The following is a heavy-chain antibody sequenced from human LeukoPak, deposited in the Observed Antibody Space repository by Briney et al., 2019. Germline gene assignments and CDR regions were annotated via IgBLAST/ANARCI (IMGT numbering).Heavy chain of an antibody. D-gene: IGHD3-3*01. CDR3: ARAQIIYYDFWSGYYYNSWFDP. CDR2: IIPIFGTA. CDR1: GGTFSSYA. V-gene: IGHV1-69*05. Sequence: SVKVSCKASGGTFSSYAISWVRQAPGQGPEWMGRIIPIFGTANYAQKFQGRVTITTDESTSTAYMELSSLRSEDTAVYYCARAQIIYYDFWSGYYYNSWFDPWGQGTLVTVSS. J-gene: IGHJ5*02.